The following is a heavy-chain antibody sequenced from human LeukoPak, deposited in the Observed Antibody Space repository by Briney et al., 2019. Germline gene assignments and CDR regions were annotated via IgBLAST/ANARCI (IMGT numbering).Heavy chain of an antibody. V-gene: IGHV4-59*06. CDR1: GGSIGGHY. Sequence: SETLSLTCSVSGGSIGGHYWNWIRQAPGKGLEWIGYIYYSGSTYYNPSLKSRVTISVDTSKNQFSLKLSSVTAADTAMYYCARANYDFWSGYWNWFDPWGQGTLVTVSS. CDR3: ARANYDFWSGYWNWFDP. J-gene: IGHJ5*02. D-gene: IGHD3-3*01. CDR2: IYYSGST.